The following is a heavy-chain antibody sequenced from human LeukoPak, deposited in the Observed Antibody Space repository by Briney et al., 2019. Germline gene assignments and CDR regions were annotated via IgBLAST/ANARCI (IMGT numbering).Heavy chain of an antibody. V-gene: IGHV3-21*01. Sequence: GGSLRLSCAASGFTFSSYSMNWVRQAPGKGLEWVSSISSSSYIYYADSVKGRFTISRDNAKNSLYLQMNSLRAEDTAVYYCATGGGFSIVVVPAAMDYWGQGTLVTVSS. J-gene: IGHJ4*02. CDR2: ISSSSYI. CDR3: ATGGGFSIVVVPAAMDY. CDR1: GFTFSSYS. D-gene: IGHD2-2*01.